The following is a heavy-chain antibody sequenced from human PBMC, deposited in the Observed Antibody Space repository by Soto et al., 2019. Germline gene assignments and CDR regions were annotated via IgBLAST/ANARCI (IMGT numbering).Heavy chain of an antibody. V-gene: IGHV5-51*01. CDR3: AKDQVSGYSSGRTMDV. Sequence: GESLKISCKGYGYNFGNYWIGWVRQMPGRGLEWMGIIYPADSNTKYSPSFQGQVTISADKSIATAYLQWSSLKASDSAVYYCAKDQVSGYSSGRTMDVWGQGTTVTVSS. J-gene: IGHJ6*02. CDR2: IYPADSNT. D-gene: IGHD6-25*01. CDR1: GYNFGNYW.